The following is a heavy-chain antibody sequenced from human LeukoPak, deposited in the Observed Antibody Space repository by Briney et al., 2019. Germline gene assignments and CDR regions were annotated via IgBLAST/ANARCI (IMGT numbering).Heavy chain of an antibody. Sequence: GGSLRLSCAASGFIFSNYALMWLRQSPGKGLEWVSAIRGSGGGTFYADSVKGRFTISRDNSKNTLYLQMNGLRAEDTAVYYCARDPNGDYIGAFDMWGRGTLVTVTS. J-gene: IGHJ3*02. D-gene: IGHD4-17*01. CDR2: IRGSGGGT. CDR1: GFIFSNYA. CDR3: ARDPNGDYIGAFDM. V-gene: IGHV3-23*01.